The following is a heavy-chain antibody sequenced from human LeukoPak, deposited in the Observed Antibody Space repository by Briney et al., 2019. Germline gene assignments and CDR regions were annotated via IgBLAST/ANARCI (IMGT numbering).Heavy chain of an antibody. CDR3: ARGKEYSNRLYYYYYMDV. Sequence: GASVKVSCKASGGTFSSYAISWVRQAPGQGLEWMGGIIPIFGTANYAQKFQGRVTITADESTSTAYMELSSLRSEDTAVYYCARGKEYSNRLYYYYYMDVWGKGTTVTVSS. CDR1: GGTFSSYA. CDR2: IIPIFGTA. J-gene: IGHJ6*03. D-gene: IGHD4-11*01. V-gene: IGHV1-69*13.